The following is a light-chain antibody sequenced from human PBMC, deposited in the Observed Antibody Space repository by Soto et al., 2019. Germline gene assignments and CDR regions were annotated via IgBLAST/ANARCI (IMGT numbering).Light chain of an antibody. CDR3: SSYTSSSSYV. V-gene: IGLV2-14*01. J-gene: IGLJ1*01. CDR2: DVS. CDR1: SSDVGGYKY. Sequence: QSVLTQPASVSGSPGQSIAISCTRTSSDVGGYKYVSWYQQYPGKAPKLMIYDVSNRPSGVSDRFSGSKSGNTASLTISGLQSEDEADYYCSSYTSSSSYVFGTGTKVTVL.